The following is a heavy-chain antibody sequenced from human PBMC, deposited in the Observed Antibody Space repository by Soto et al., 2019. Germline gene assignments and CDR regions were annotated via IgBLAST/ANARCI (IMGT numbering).Heavy chain of an antibody. V-gene: IGHV4-31*03. CDR2: IYYSGST. J-gene: IGHJ4*02. CDR3: ARGVTMVRGVIHTPYFDY. D-gene: IGHD3-10*01. CDR1: GGSISSGGYY. Sequence: QVQLQESGPGLVKPSQTLSLTCTVSGGSISSGGYYWSWIRQHPGKGLEWIGYIYYSGSTYYNPSLHSRVTISVDTSKNQFSLKLSSVTAADTAVYYCARGVTMVRGVIHTPYFDYWGQGTLVTVSS.